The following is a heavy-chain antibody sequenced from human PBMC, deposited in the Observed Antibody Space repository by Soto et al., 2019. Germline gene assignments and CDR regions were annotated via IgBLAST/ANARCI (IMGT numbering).Heavy chain of an antibody. CDR3: AKDPIRFLEWFPSYYYYGMDV. D-gene: IGHD3-3*01. Sequence: QSGGSLRLSCAASGFTFSIYAMSWVRQAPGKGLEWVSAISGSGGSTYYADSVKGRFTISRDNSKNTLYLQMNSLRAEDTAVYYCAKDPIRFLEWFPSYYYYGMDVWGQGTTVTVSS. V-gene: IGHV3-23*01. CDR1: GFTFSIYA. J-gene: IGHJ6*02. CDR2: ISGSGGST.